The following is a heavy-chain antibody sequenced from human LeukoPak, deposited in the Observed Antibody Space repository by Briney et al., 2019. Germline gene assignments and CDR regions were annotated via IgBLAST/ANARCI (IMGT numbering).Heavy chain of an antibody. D-gene: IGHD6-19*01. CDR3: ARKAIAVAGTYYFDY. J-gene: IGHJ4*02. Sequence: GGSLRLSCAASGFTVSSNYMSWVRQAPGKGLEWVSVIYSGGSTYYADSVKGRFTISRDNSKSTLYLQMNSLRAEDTAVYYCARKAIAVAGTYYFDYWGQGTLVTVSS. CDR1: GFTVSSNY. V-gene: IGHV3-66*01. CDR2: IYSGGST.